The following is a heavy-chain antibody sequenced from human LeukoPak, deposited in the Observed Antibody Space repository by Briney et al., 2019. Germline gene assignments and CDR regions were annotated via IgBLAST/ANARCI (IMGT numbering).Heavy chain of an antibody. J-gene: IGHJ6*02. D-gene: IGHD3-16*01. CDR2: INYIGSA. CDR3: ARHVVRLGYSYGMDV. Sequence: PSETLSFTCTVSGGSISINYWSWIRQPPGKGLEWIGYINYIGSANYNPSLKSRVTISLDTPKNQFSLKLSSVTAADTAVYYCARHVVRLGYSYGMDVWGQGTTVTVSS. CDR1: GGSISINY. V-gene: IGHV4-59*08.